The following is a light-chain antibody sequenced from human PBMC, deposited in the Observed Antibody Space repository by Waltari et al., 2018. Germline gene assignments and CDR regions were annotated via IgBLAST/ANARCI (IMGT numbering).Light chain of an antibody. V-gene: IGKV3-15*01. CDR3: QCYSRWIWT. CDR2: GAS. J-gene: IGKJ1*01. CDR1: RNVTND. Sequence: EIEVTQTPAPLSLSPGDRATLSCRASRNVTNDLAWYQQTPGQAPRLLIYGASTRATDIPDRFTGTGSGTDFSLTISSLQSEDVAIYYCQCYSRWIWTFGQGTKLEI.